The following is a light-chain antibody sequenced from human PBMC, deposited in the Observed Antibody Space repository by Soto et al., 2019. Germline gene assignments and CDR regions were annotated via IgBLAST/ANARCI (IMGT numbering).Light chain of an antibody. CDR1: QGISSW. CDR2: AAS. Sequence: TQLTHSPCAGSAFVGGGVPITCRASQGISSWLAWYQQKPGKDTKLLIYAASSLQSGVPSRFSGSGSGTDFTLTISSLQPEDFAIYYCQQANSFPLTFGRGTQVDI. V-gene: IGKV1-12*01. CDR3: QQANSFPLT. J-gene: IGKJ4*01.